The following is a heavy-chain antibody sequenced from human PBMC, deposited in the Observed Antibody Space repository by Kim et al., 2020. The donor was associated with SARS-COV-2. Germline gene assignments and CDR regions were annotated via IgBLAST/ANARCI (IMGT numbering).Heavy chain of an antibody. CDR1: GFTFGDYA. J-gene: IGHJ6*03. CDR3: TRAHNIGRWAYYYYYYMDV. V-gene: IGHV3-49*04. D-gene: IGHD5-12*01. CDR2: SRSKAYGGTT. Sequence: GSLRLSCTASGFTFGDYAMSWVRQAPGKGLEWVGFSRSKAYGGTTEYAASVKGRFTISRDDSKSIAYLQMNSLKTEDTAVYYCTRAHNIGRWAYYYYYYMDVWGKGTTVTVSS.